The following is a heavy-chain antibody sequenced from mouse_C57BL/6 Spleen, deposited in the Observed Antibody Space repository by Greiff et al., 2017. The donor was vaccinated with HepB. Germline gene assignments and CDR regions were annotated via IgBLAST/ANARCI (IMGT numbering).Heavy chain of an antibody. J-gene: IGHJ1*03. V-gene: IGHV1-55*01. CDR1: GYNFTSYW. CDR3: ARGDYGSRSFSYWYFDV. CDR2: IYPGSGST. Sequence: QVQLQQPGAELVKPGASVKMSCKASGYNFTSYWITWVKQRPGQGLEWIGDIYPGSGSTNYNEKFKSKATLTVDTSSSTAYMQLSSLTSEDSAVYYCARGDYGSRSFSYWYFDVWGTGTTVTVSS. D-gene: IGHD1-1*01.